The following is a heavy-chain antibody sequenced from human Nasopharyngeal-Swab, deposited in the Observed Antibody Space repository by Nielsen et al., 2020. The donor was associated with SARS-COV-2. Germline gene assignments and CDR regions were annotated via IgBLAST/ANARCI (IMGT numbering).Heavy chain of an antibody. Sequence: GESLKISCAASGFTFSSFGMRWVRQAPGKGLEWVAFIAHDASNEYYGDSVKGRFSISRDSSKNTLYLQMDSLRGEDTAVYYCARDAPAHYGAFYWGQGTLVTVSS. CDR2: IAHDASNE. CDR1: GFTFSSFG. CDR3: ARDAPAHYGAFY. J-gene: IGHJ4*02. D-gene: IGHD4-17*01. V-gene: IGHV3-30*02.